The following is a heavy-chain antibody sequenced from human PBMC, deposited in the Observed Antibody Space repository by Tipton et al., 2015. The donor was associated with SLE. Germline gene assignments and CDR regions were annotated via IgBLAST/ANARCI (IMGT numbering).Heavy chain of an antibody. D-gene: IGHD5-24*01. CDR1: GYSISSGYY. CDR3: ARGGGATTHFDY. V-gene: IGHV4-38-2*02. Sequence: GLVKPSETLSLTCTVSGYSISSGYYWSWIRQPPGKGLEWIGEINHSGSTNYNPSLKSRVTISVDTSKNQFSLKLSSVTAADTAVYYCARGGGATTHFDYWGQGTLVTVSS. CDR2: INHSGST. J-gene: IGHJ4*02.